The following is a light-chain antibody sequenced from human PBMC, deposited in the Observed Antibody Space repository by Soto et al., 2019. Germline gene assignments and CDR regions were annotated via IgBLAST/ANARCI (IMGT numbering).Light chain of an antibody. CDR3: QQRYSTPYT. CDR1: QSISSY. CDR2: AAS. V-gene: IGKV1-39*01. J-gene: IGKJ2*01. Sequence: DIQMTQSPSSLSASVGDRVTITCRASQSISSYLNWYQQKPGKAPKLLIYAASSLQSGVPSRFSGSGSGTDFTLTIISLQPEDFATYYCQQRYSTPYTFGQGTKLEIK.